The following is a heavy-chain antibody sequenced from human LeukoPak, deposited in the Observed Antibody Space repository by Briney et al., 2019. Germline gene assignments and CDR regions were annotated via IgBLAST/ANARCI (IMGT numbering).Heavy chain of an antibody. V-gene: IGHV1-69*13. Sequence: GGSVKVSCKASGGTFSSYAISWVRQAPGQGLEWMGGIIPIFGTANYAQKFQGRVTITADESTSTAYMELSSLRSEDTAVYYCAREDVNAFDIWGQGTMVTVSS. CDR2: IIPIFGTA. CDR3: AREDVNAFDI. CDR1: GGTFSSYA. J-gene: IGHJ3*02.